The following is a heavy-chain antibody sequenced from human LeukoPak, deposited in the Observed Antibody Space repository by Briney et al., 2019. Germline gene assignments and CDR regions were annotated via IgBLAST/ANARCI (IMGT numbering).Heavy chain of an antibody. CDR1: GGSISSYY. Sequence: PSETLSLTCTVSGGSISSYYWSWIRQPPGKGLEWIGYIYYSGSTNYNPSLKSRVTISVDTSKNQFSLKLSSVTAADTAVYYCARDSSEHYGDYEGLWYFDLWGRGTLVTVSS. J-gene: IGHJ2*01. D-gene: IGHD4-17*01. V-gene: IGHV4-59*01. CDR3: ARDSSEHYGDYEGLWYFDL. CDR2: IYYSGST.